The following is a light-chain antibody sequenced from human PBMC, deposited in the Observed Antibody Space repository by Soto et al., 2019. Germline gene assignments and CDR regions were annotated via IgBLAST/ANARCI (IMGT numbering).Light chain of an antibody. J-gene: IGKJ2*01. CDR3: QQYNNWRT. V-gene: IGKV3-15*01. Sequence: EIVMTQSPATLSVSPGERATLSCRASQSVSSNLAWYQQKPGQAPRLLIYGASTRATGIPARFSGSGSGTECTLTISSLQSEYFAVYYCQQYNNWRTFGQGTKLEIK. CDR1: QSVSSN. CDR2: GAS.